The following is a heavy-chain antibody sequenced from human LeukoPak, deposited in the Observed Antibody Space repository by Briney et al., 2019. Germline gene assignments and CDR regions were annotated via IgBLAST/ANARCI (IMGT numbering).Heavy chain of an antibody. CDR1: GGSFNDYY. D-gene: IGHD3-22*01. J-gene: IGHJ4*02. Sequence: SETLSLTCAVYGGSFNDYYWNWIRQPPGKGLEWIGEINHLGRTDYNPSLKSRVTISLDTSKNQFSLKLSSVTAADTAVYYCARVTGYMIEDYFDYWGQGTLVTVSS. V-gene: IGHV4-34*01. CDR2: INHLGRT. CDR3: ARVTGYMIEDYFDY.